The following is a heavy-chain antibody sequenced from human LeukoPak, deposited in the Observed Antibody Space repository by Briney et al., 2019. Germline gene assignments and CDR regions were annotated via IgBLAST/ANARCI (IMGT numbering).Heavy chain of an antibody. D-gene: IGHD1-26*01. Sequence: ASVKVSCKASGYTFTSYAMNWVRQAPGQGLEWMGWINPNSGGTNYAQKFQGWVTMTRDTSISTAYMELSRLRSDDTAVYYCARALKWELLFDYWGQGTLVTVSS. J-gene: IGHJ4*02. CDR3: ARALKWELLFDY. CDR2: INPNSGGT. V-gene: IGHV1-2*04. CDR1: GYTFTSYA.